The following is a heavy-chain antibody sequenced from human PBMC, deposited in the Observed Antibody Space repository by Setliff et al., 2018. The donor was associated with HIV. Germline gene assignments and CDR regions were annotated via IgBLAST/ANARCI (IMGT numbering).Heavy chain of an antibody. J-gene: IGHJ1*01. CDR3: ARALGIGSAYFQH. CDR2: IYYSGTT. CDR1: GGSISTYY. D-gene: IGHD6-19*01. Sequence: SETLSLTCTVSGGSISTYYWSWIRQPPGNGLEWIGYIYYSGTTNYNPALESRVTIAVDTSKNQFSLRLTSVTAADTAVYYCARALGIGSAYFQHWGLGTLVTSPQ. V-gene: IGHV4-59*12.